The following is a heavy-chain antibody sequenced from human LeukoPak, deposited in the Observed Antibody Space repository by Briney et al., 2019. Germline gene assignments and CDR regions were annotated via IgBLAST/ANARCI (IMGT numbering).Heavy chain of an antibody. V-gene: IGHV3-21*01. CDR1: GFSFSDYD. Sequence: GGSLRLSCAASGFSFSDYDMNWVRQAPGKGLEWVSSISAGESSIHYADSVKGRFTISRDNAQNSLSLQMNGLRADDTAVYYCARDSYSSFPEWFDPWGQGTLVTVSS. D-gene: IGHD6-6*01. J-gene: IGHJ5*02. CDR2: ISAGESSI. CDR3: ARDSYSSFPEWFDP.